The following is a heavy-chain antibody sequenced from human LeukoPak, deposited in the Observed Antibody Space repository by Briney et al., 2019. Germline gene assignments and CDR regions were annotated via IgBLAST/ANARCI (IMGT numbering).Heavy chain of an antibody. J-gene: IGHJ6*03. Sequence: GGSLRLSCAASGFTFSSYAMHWVRQAPGKGLEYVSAISSNGGSTYYANSVKGRFTISRDNSKNTLYLQMGSLRAEDMAVYYCARGASLWPEDYYYYYMDVWGKGTTITVSS. CDR1: GFTFSSYA. CDR2: ISSNGGST. CDR3: ARGASLWPEDYYYYYMDV. D-gene: IGHD2/OR15-2a*01. V-gene: IGHV3-64*01.